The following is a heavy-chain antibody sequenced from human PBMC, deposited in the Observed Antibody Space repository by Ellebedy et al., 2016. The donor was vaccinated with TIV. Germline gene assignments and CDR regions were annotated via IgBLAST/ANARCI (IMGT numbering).Heavy chain of an antibody. CDR3: ARGLGSSSLFDY. J-gene: IGHJ4*02. D-gene: IGHD6-13*01. CDR1: GGSFSGYY. V-gene: IGHV4-34*01. CDR2: INHSGST. Sequence: SETLSLTXAVYGGSFSGYYWSWIRQPPGKGLEWIGEINHSGSTNYNPSLKSRVTISVDTSKNQFSLKLSSVTAADTAVYYCARGLGSSSLFDYWGQGTLVTVSS.